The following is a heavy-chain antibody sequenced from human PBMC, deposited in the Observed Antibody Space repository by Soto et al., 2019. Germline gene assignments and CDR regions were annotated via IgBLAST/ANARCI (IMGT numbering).Heavy chain of an antibody. Sequence: EVQLVESGGGLVQPGGSLRLSCAASGFTFSDHYMDWVRQAPGKGLEWVCRSRNKANSYSTEYAASVKGRFTIARDESKNSLYLQMNSLKTEDTAVYYCARFRGSYTRGLDSWGQGTLVTVSS. D-gene: IGHD1-26*01. CDR1: GFTFSDHY. V-gene: IGHV3-72*01. J-gene: IGHJ4*02. CDR2: SRNKANSYST. CDR3: ARFRGSYTRGLDS.